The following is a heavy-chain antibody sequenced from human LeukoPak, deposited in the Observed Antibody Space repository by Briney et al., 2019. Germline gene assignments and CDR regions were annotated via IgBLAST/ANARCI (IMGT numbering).Heavy chain of an antibody. CDR2: ISAYNGNT. V-gene: IGHV1-18*04. D-gene: IGHD1-26*01. Sequence: ASVKVSCKASGYTFTGYYMHWVRQAPGQGLEWMGWISAYNGNTKYAQKFQGRVTMTTDTSTSTAYMELRSLRSDDTAVYYCARDTTGGSYCDYWGQGTLVTVSS. J-gene: IGHJ4*02. CDR1: GYTFTGYY. CDR3: ARDTTGGSYCDY.